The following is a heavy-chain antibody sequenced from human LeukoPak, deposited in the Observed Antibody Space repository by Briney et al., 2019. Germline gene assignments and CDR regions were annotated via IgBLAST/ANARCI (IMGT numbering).Heavy chain of an antibody. V-gene: IGHV3-53*01. J-gene: IGHJ6*02. CDR1: GFTFSSYW. CDR3: ATSYYYYGMDV. Sequence: GGSLRLSCAASGFTFSSYWMHWVRQAPGKGLVWVSVIYSGGSTYYADSVKGRFTISRDNSKNTLYLQMNSLRAEDTAVYYCATSYYYYGMDVWGQGTTVTVSS. CDR2: IYSGGST.